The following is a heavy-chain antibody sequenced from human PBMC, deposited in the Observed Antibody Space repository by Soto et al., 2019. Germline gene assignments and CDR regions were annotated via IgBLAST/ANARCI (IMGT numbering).Heavy chain of an antibody. CDR2: ISCNGSSK. J-gene: IGHJ4*02. Sequence: PGGSLRLSCAASGFTFSSYAMIWVRQAPGKGLEWVAAISCNGSSKYYVDSVKGRFTISRDNSKNTLYLQMNSLRAEDTAVYYCAKDTYDILTGPIEYWGQGTLVTVSS. D-gene: IGHD3-9*01. CDR3: AKDTYDILTGPIEY. V-gene: IGHV3-23*01. CDR1: GFTFSSYA.